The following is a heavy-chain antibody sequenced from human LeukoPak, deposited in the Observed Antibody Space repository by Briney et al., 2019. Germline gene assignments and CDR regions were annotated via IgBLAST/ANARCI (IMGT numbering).Heavy chain of an antibody. Sequence: GGSLRLSCAASGFTFSSYAMSWVRQAPGKGLEWGSAISGSGGSTYYADSVKGRFTISRDNSKNTLYLQMNSLRAEDTAVYYCAKPLWFGELYWDGDHDYWGQGTLVTVSS. CDR1: GFTFSSYA. V-gene: IGHV3-23*01. D-gene: IGHD3-10*01. CDR2: ISGSGGST. CDR3: AKPLWFGELYWDGDHDY. J-gene: IGHJ4*02.